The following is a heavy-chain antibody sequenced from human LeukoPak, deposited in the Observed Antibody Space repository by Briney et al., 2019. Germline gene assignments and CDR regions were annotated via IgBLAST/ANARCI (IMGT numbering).Heavy chain of an antibody. Sequence: SETLSLTCTVSGGTISSYYWSWIRQPPGKGLEWIGYIYYSGSTNYNPSLKSRDTISVDTSKNQFSLKLSSVTAADTAVYYCARTGDDGSGWPESYFDYWGQGTLATGSP. V-gene: IGHV4-59*01. CDR2: IYYSGST. J-gene: IGHJ4*02. D-gene: IGHD6-19*01. CDR1: GGTISSYY. CDR3: ARTGDDGSGWPESYFDY.